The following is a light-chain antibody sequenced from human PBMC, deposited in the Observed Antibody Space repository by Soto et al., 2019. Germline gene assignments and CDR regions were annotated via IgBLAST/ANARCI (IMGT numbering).Light chain of an antibody. Sequence: EIVLTQSPGTLSLSPGERATLSCRASQSFNSIYLAWYQQKPGQAPRLLIYGASSRATGIPDRFSGSGSGTDFTLTISRLEPEDFAVYYCHQYDSWTLGRGTKVDIK. J-gene: IGKJ1*01. CDR2: GAS. CDR1: QSFNSIY. CDR3: HQYDSWT. V-gene: IGKV3-20*01.